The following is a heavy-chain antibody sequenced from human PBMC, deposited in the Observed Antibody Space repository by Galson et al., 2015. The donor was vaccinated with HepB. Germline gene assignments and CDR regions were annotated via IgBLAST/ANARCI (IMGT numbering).Heavy chain of an antibody. CDR1: GGSISSGSYY. D-gene: IGHD3-9*01. CDR2: IYPSGST. Sequence: TLSLTCTVSGGSISSGSYYWTWIRQPAGKGLEWIGHIYPSGSTNYNPSLKSRVTMSVDTSKNQFSLKLSSVTAADTAVYYCVRDLPNYDVLTGYYWGAFDIWGQGTMVTVSS. V-gene: IGHV4-61*09. CDR3: VRDLPNYDVLTGYYWGAFDI. J-gene: IGHJ3*02.